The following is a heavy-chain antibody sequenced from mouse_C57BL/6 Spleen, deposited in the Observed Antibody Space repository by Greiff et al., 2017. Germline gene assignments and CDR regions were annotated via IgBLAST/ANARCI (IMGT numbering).Heavy chain of an antibody. Sequence: QVQLQQPGAELVKPGASVKMSCKASGYTFTSYWITWVKQRPGQALEWIGDIYPGSGSTNYNEKFKSKATLTVDTSSSTAYMQLSSLTSEDSAVYYCARSDYYGSSSWYFDVWGTGTTVTVSS. CDR2: IYPGSGST. V-gene: IGHV1-55*01. CDR1: GYTFTSYW. D-gene: IGHD1-1*01. J-gene: IGHJ1*03. CDR3: ARSDYYGSSSWYFDV.